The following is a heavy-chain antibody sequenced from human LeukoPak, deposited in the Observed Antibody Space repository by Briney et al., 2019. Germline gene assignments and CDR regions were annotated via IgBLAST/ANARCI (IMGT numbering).Heavy chain of an antibody. CDR3: ARAGAAAGTPFDY. Sequence: SVKVSCKASGGTFSSYAISWVRQAPGQGLEWMGGIIPIFGTANYAQKFQGRVTITADTSTGTAYMELRSLRSDDTAVYYCARAGAAAGTPFDYWGQGTLVTVSS. V-gene: IGHV1-69*06. CDR1: GGTFSSYA. D-gene: IGHD6-13*01. J-gene: IGHJ4*02. CDR2: IIPIFGTA.